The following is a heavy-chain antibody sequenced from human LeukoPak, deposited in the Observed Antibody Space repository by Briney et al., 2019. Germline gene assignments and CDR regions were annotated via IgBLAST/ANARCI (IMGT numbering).Heavy chain of an antibody. CDR3: AKDLYNNYDFWSGPLCVAFDI. Sequence: GGSLRLSCAASGFTFSSYAMSWVRQAPGKGLDWVSAISGSGGSTYYADSVKGRFPISRDNSKNTLYLQMNSLRAEDTAVYYCAKDLYNNYDFWSGPLCVAFDIWGQGTMVTVSS. J-gene: IGHJ3*02. V-gene: IGHV3-23*01. CDR1: GFTFSSYA. CDR2: ISGSGGST. D-gene: IGHD3-3*01.